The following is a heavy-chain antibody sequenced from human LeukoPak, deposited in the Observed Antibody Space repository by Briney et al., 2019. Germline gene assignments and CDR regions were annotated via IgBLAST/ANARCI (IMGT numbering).Heavy chain of an antibody. Sequence: SQTLSLTCAISGDSVSSNSAAWNWIRQSPSRGLEWLGRTYYRSKWYNDYAVSVKSRITINPDTSKNQFSLQLNSVTPEDTAVYYCARGHMIVGKFYYYYGMDVWGQGTTVTVSS. CDR3: ARGHMIVGKFYYYYGMDV. J-gene: IGHJ6*02. CDR2: TYYRSKWYN. D-gene: IGHD3-22*01. CDR1: GDSVSSNSAA. V-gene: IGHV6-1*01.